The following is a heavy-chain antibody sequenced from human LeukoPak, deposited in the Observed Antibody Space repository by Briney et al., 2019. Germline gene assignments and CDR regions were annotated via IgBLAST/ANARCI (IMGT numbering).Heavy chain of an antibody. D-gene: IGHD1-26*01. V-gene: IGHV4-59*01. CDR3: ARGRSNYYGMDV. CDR1: DGSINSYY. Sequence: SETLSLTCSVSDGSINSYYWNWIRRPPGEGREWLGYIYYNGNTNYSPSLKSRVTMSVDTSKNLFSLKVSSVTAADTAVYYCARGRSNYYGMDVWGQGTTVTVSS. J-gene: IGHJ6*02. CDR2: IYYNGNT.